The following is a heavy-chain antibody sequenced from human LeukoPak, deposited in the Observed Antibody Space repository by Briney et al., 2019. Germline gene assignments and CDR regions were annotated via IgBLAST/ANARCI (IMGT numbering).Heavy chain of an antibody. Sequence: SETLSLTCTVSGGSISIYYWDWVRQPPGQGLGWIGYIYYTGSSNYNPSLKSRVTISLETPRNHFSLNLSSWNAADAAVYYCVRRVVVVTANDKSDAFDVWGQGTVVTVSS. CDR3: VRRVVVVTANDKSDAFDV. CDR2: IYYTGSS. D-gene: IGHD2-21*02. CDR1: GGSISIYY. J-gene: IGHJ3*01. V-gene: IGHV4-59*01.